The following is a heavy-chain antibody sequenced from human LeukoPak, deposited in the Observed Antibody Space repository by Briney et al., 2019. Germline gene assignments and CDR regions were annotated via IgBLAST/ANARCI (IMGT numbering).Heavy chain of an antibody. CDR3: ATASGYDYDYYYMDV. Sequence: GASVKVSCKVSGYTLTELSVHWVRQAPGKGLEWMGGFDPEDGETIYAQRFQGRGTMTEDTSTDTAYMELSSLRSEDTAVYYCATASGYDYDYYYMDVWGKGTTVTVSS. CDR2: FDPEDGET. CDR1: GYTLTELS. V-gene: IGHV1-24*01. J-gene: IGHJ6*03. D-gene: IGHD5-12*01.